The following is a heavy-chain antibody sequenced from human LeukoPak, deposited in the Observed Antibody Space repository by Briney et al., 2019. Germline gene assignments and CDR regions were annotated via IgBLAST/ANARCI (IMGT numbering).Heavy chain of an antibody. V-gene: IGHV3-48*03. CDR3: ARSPSSRMDY. Sequence: GGSLRLSCAASGFTFNSYEMNWVRQAPGKGLEWVSYISSSGSTIYYADSVKGRFTISRDNAKNSLYLQMNSLRAEDTAVYYCARSPSSRMDYWGQGTLVTVSS. CDR2: ISSSGSTI. D-gene: IGHD6-13*01. CDR1: GFTFNSYE. J-gene: IGHJ4*02.